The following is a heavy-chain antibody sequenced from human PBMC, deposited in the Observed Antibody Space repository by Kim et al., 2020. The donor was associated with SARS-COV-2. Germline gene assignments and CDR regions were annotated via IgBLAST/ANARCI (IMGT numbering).Heavy chain of an antibody. Sequence: ASVKVSCKASGYTFTSYAMNWVRQAPGQGLEWMGWINTNTGNPTYAQGFTGRFVFSLDTSVSTAYLQISSLKAEDTAVYYCARDPYYYGSGIRGWGKFDPCGQGTLVTVSS. J-gene: IGHJ5*02. V-gene: IGHV7-4-1*02. CDR2: INTNTGNP. CDR1: GYTFTSYA. CDR3: ARDPYYYGSGIRGWGKFDP. D-gene: IGHD3-10*01.